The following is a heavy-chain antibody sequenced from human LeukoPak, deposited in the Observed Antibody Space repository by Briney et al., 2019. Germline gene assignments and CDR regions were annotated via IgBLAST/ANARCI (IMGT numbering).Heavy chain of an antibody. CDR1: GYSISNGYY. J-gene: IGHJ4*02. CDR2: IYHSGRT. Sequence: SETLSLTCTVSGYSISNGYYWGWMRQPPGKGLEWIGSIYHSGRTHYNPSLKSRVIISVDTSKNYFSLKLSSVTAADTAVYYCARGVHFDYWGQGTLVTVSS. V-gene: IGHV4-38-2*02. D-gene: IGHD3-10*01. CDR3: ARGVHFDY.